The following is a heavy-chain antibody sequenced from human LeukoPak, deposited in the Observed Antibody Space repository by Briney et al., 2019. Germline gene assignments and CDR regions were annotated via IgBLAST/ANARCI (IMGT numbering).Heavy chain of an antibody. J-gene: IGHJ4*02. CDR2: ISGRGDTT. V-gene: IGHV3-23*01. Sequence: GGSLRLSCAASGFTFSSYAMSWVRQAPGTGLEWVSGISGRGDTTYYADSVKGRFTISRDNSKNTLYLQMNSLRAEDTAVYYCAKNFALWSSSSWGYFDYWGQGTLVTVSS. CDR1: GFTFSSYA. CDR3: AKNFALWSSSSWGYFDY. D-gene: IGHD6-6*01.